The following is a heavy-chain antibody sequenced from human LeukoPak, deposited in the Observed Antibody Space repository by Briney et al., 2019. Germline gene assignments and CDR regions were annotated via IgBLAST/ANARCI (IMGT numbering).Heavy chain of an antibody. CDR3: SRSADGYNYEPWFDP. V-gene: IGHV1-2*02. CDR2: INPKSGGT. D-gene: IGHD5-24*01. CDR1: GYTFTSYD. J-gene: IGHJ5*02. Sequence: ASVKVSCKASGYTFTSYDINWVRQAPGQGLEWMGWINPKSGGTNFAQKFQGRVTMTRDTSISTAYMELSRVRSDDTAMYYCSRSADGYNYEPWFDPWGQGTLVTVSS.